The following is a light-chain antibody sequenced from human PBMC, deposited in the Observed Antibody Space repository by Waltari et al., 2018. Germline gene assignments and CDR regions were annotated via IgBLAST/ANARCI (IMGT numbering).Light chain of an antibody. CDR3: ASYAGSNNYV. CDR1: SSDIGGYND. CDR2: EVT. Sequence: QSALTQPPSASGSPGQSVPIPCTGTSSDIGGYNDVSWYQKHPGNAPNLLIYEVTQRPSGVPDRFSGSQSGNTASLTVSGLQTEDEADYYCASYAGSNNYVFGTGTKVTVL. J-gene: IGLJ1*01. V-gene: IGLV2-8*01.